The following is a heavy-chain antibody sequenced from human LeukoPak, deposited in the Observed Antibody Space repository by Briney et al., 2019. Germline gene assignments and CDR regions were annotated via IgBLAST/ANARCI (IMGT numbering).Heavy chain of an antibody. CDR1: GYNFTTYW. CDR3: ARTRYYYDSSGYYFDY. J-gene: IGHJ4*02. D-gene: IGHD3-22*01. V-gene: IGHV5-51*01. Sequence: GESLKISCKGSGYNFTTYWIGWVRQMPGKGLEWMGIIYPGDSHIRYSPSFQGQVTISADKSISTASLQWSSLKASDTAMYYCARTRYYYDSSGYYFDYWGQGTLVTVSS. CDR2: IYPGDSHI.